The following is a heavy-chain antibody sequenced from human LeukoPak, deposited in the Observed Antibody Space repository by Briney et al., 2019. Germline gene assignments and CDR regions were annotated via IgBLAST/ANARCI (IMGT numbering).Heavy chain of an antibody. CDR3: ARGAAAGLYDNWFDP. D-gene: IGHD6-13*01. CDR1: GGSISSYY. V-gene: IGHV4-59*01. CDR2: IYYSGST. Sequence: SETLSLTCTVSGGSISSYYWSWIRQPPGKGLEWIGYIYYSGSTNYNPSLKSRVTISVDTSKNQFSLKLRSVTAADTAVYYCARGAAAGLYDNWFDPWGQGTLVTVSS. J-gene: IGHJ5*02.